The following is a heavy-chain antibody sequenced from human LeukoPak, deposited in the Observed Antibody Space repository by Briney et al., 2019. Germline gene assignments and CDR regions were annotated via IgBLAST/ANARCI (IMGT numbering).Heavy chain of an antibody. D-gene: IGHD3-22*01. CDR2: ISAYNGNT. Sequence: GASVKVSCKASGYTFTSYGISWVRQAPGQGLEWMGWISAYNGNTNYAQKPQGRVTMTTDTSTSTAYMELRSLRSDDTAVYYCARDREGRDYYDSSGYRYFQHWGQGTLVTVSS. J-gene: IGHJ1*01. CDR1: GYTFTSYG. CDR3: ARDREGRDYYDSSGYRYFQH. V-gene: IGHV1-18*01.